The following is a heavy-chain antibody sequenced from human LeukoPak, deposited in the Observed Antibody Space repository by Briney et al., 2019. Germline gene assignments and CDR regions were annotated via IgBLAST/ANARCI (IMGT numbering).Heavy chain of an antibody. Sequence: GGSLRLSCAASGFTFSNYGMSWVRQAPGKGLEWVSAISGSGGSTHYADSVKGRFTISRDNSKITLYLQMNSLRAEDTAVYYCAKGTGFGETSFDYWGQGTLVTVSS. CDR3: AKGTGFGETSFDY. D-gene: IGHD3-10*01. V-gene: IGHV3-23*01. J-gene: IGHJ4*02. CDR1: GFTFSNYG. CDR2: ISGSGGST.